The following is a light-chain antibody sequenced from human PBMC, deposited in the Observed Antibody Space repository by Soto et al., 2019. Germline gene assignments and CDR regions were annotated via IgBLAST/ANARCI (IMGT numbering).Light chain of an antibody. Sequence: DIQMTQSPSTLSASVGDRGTSTCRASQTISSSLAWYQQKPGKAPKPLIYRASSLESGVPSRFSGSGSGTEFTLTIISLQPDDFATYYCQHMATFGQGTKVEIK. CDR2: RAS. CDR1: QTISSS. CDR3: QHMAT. V-gene: IGKV1-5*03. J-gene: IGKJ1*01.